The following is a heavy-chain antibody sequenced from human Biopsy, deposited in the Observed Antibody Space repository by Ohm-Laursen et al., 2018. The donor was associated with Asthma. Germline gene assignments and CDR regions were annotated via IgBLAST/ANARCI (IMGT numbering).Heavy chain of an antibody. D-gene: IGHD4-23*01. CDR2: MAFDGRQT. V-gene: IGHV3-30*03. CDR1: GFSFGSYG. CDR3: ARAYGGSFFSGSFDI. Sequence: SLRLSCAASGFSFGSYGMHWVRQAPGKGLEWVAGMAFDGRQTYYADSVKGRFTISRDNSKNTLSLQMNSLRAEETAVYYCARAYGGSFFSGSFDIWGQGTMVTVSS. J-gene: IGHJ3*02.